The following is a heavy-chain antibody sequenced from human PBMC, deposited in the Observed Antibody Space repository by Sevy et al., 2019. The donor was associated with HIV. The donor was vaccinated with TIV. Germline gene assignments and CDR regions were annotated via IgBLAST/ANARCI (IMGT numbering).Heavy chain of an antibody. Sequence: GGSLRLSCAASGFSFSSYGMHWVRQAPGKGLEWMSYIQYDGSNKDYADSVKGRFTISRENSKNTLYLQMNSLRVEDTVVFYCVKEGGGGGGDHWGQGTLVTVSS. CDR2: IQYDGSNK. D-gene: IGHD3-16*01. J-gene: IGHJ4*02. V-gene: IGHV3-30*02. CDR3: VKEGGGGGGDH. CDR1: GFSFSSYG.